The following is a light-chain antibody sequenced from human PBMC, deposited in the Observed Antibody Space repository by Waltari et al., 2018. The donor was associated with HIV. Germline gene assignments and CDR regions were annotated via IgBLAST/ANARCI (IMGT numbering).Light chain of an antibody. Sequence: QSALTQPASVSGSPGQSITISCTGTSSGIGSYNLVSWYQHHPGKAPKLLIYEVTKRPSGVSSRFSGSKSGNTASLTSSGLQAEDEGDYYCCSYAGSSSLWMFGGGTKLTVL. CDR1: SSGIGSYNL. CDR3: CSYAGSSSLWM. J-gene: IGLJ3*02. CDR2: EVT. V-gene: IGLV2-23*02.